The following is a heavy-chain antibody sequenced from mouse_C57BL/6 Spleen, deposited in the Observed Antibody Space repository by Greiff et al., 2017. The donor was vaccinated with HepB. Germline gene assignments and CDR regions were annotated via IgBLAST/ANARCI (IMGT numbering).Heavy chain of an antibody. CDR3: AITTVVAGSYFDY. CDR1: GYTFTNYW. CDR2: IYPGGGYT. Sequence: QVQLQQSGAELVRPGTSVKMSCKASGYTFTNYWIGWAKQRPGHGLEWIGDIYPGGGYTNYNEKFKGKATLTADKSSSTAYMQFSSLTSEDSAIYYCAITTVVAGSYFDYWGQGTTLTVSS. J-gene: IGHJ2*01. V-gene: IGHV1-63*01. D-gene: IGHD1-1*01.